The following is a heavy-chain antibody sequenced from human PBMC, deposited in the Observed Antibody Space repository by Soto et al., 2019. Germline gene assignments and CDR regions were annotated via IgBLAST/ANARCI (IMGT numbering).Heavy chain of an antibody. J-gene: IGHJ5*01. CDR1: GYTFTGYY. D-gene: IGHD3-9*01. CDR3: ARGILLRYFDWLPYNWFDS. CDR2: INPNSGGT. V-gene: IGHV1-2*02. Sequence: ASVKVSCKASGYTFTGYYMHWVRQAPGQGLEWMGWINPNSGGTNYAQKFQGRVTMTRDTSISTAYMELSRLRSDDTAVYYCARGILLRYFDWLPYNWFDSWGQGTLVTVSS.